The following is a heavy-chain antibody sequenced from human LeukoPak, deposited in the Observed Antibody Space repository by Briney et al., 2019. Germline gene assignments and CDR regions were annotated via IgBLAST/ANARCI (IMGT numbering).Heavy chain of an antibody. J-gene: IGHJ4*02. CDR1: GFAFSSYS. V-gene: IGHV3-21*04. Sequence: GGSLRLSCAASGFAFSSYSMNWVRQAPGRGLEWVSSISTSYIYIYYADSVKGRFTISRDNAKKSLYLQMNSLRAEDMALYYCAKGAAAADPYYFDYWGQGTLVTVSS. D-gene: IGHD6-13*01. CDR3: AKGAAAADPYYFDY. CDR2: ISTSYIYI.